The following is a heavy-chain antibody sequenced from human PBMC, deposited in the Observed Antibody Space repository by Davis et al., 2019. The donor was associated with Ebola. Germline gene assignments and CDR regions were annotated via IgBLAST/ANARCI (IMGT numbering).Heavy chain of an antibody. CDR3: ARGNLYDSSGYYYPNWFDP. V-gene: IGHV4-34*01. D-gene: IGHD3-22*01. J-gene: IGHJ5*02. CDR2: INHSGST. Sequence: MPGGSLRLSCAVYGGSFSGYYWSWIRQPPGKGLEWIGEINHSGSTNYNPSLKSRVTISVDTSKNQFSLKLSSVTAADTAVYYCARGNLYDSSGYYYPNWFDPWGQGTLVTVSS. CDR1: GGSFSGYY.